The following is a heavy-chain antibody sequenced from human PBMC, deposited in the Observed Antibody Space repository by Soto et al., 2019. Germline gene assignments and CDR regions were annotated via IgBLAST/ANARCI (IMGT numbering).Heavy chain of an antibody. D-gene: IGHD6-6*01. J-gene: IGHJ1*01. CDR2: IYYSGST. CDR3: ARVEGSSSSEYFQH. Sequence: QVQLQESGPGLVKPSQTLSLTCTVSGGSISRGGYYWSWIRQHPGKGLEWIGYIYYSGSTYYNPSLKSRVTISVDTSKNQFSLKLSSVTAADTAVYYCARVEGSSSSEYFQHWGQGTLVTVSS. CDR1: GGSISRGGYY. V-gene: IGHV4-31*03.